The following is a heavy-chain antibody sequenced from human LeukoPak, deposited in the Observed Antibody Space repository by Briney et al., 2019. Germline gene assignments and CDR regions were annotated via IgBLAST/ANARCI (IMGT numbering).Heavy chain of an antibody. CDR3: ARRAYCDGDCTRAYYHYFAMDV. D-gene: IGHD2-21*02. Sequence: ASVKVSCKASEYTFTSYYMHWVRQAPGQGLEWMGIINPSGGSTSYAQKFQGRVTMTRDTSTNTVYMELSSLRSEDTAVYYCARRAYCDGDCTRAYYHYFAMDVWGQGTTVTVSS. V-gene: IGHV1-46*01. J-gene: IGHJ6*02. CDR1: EYTFTSYY. CDR2: INPSGGST.